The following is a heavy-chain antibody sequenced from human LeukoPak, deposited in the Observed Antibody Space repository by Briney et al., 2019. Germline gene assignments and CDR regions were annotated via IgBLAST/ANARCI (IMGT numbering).Heavy chain of an antibody. CDR3: AKGGNGALDY. D-gene: IGHD2-8*01. V-gene: IGHV3-53*01. Sequence: GGSLRLSCAASGFTVSDSYMTWVRQAPGKGLDWVSVIYSGAGSYYADSVKGRFTISRDNSKSTVYLQMNSLRDEDTAIYYCAKGGNGALDYWGRGTLVTVSS. J-gene: IGHJ4*02. CDR2: IYSGAGS. CDR1: GFTVSDSY.